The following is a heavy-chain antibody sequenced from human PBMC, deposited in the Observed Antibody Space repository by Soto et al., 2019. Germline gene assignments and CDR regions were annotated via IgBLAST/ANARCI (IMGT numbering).Heavy chain of an antibody. J-gene: IGHJ4*02. D-gene: IGHD2-8*01. V-gene: IGHV3-30-3*01. CDR1: VFTFSSYA. Sequence: PWGSLRVSCASSVFTFSSYAMHGVRQAPGKGLEWVAVISYDGSNKYYADSVKGRFTISRDNSKNTLYLQMNSLRAEDTAVYYCARNGIIVLMVYAFDYWGQGTMVTVSS. CDR3: ARNGIIVLMVYAFDY. CDR2: ISYDGSNK.